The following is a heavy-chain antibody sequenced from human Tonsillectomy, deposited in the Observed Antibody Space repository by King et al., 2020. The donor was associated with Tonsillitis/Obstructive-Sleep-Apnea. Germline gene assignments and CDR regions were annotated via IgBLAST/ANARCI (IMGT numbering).Heavy chain of an antibody. D-gene: IGHD4-11*01. J-gene: IGHJ3*02. CDR1: GFSFRSHA. CDR2: VVGGGGRT. V-gene: IGHV3-23*04. Sequence: VQLVESGGGLVQPGGSVRLSCAASGFSFRSHAMNWVRQAPGKGPEWVSGVVGGGGRTVYADSVKGRFIVSRDNSKDTVYLQMNSLRVEDTAVYYCAKARDYSDYNSCASDIWGQGTVVTVSS. CDR3: AKARDYSDYNSCASDI.